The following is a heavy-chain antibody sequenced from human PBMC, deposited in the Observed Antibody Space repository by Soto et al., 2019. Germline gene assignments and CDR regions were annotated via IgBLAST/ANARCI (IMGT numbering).Heavy chain of an antibody. CDR2: INAGNGNT. CDR3: ARTNTIFGVVIIPSGAYDI. J-gene: IGHJ3*02. D-gene: IGHD3-3*01. CDR1: GYTFTSYA. Sequence: ASVKVSCKASGYTFTSYAMHWVRQAPGQRLEWMGWINAGNGNTKYSQKFQGRVTITRDTSASTAYMELSSLRSEDTAVYYCARTNTIFGVVIIPSGAYDIWGQGTMVTVS. V-gene: IGHV1-3*01.